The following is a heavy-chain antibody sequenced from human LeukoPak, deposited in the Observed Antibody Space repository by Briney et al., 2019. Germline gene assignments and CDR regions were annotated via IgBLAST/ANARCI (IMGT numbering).Heavy chain of an antibody. Sequence: GGSLRLSCAASGFTFSSYAMSWVRQAPGKGLEWVSAINGGGDSTYYADSVKGRFTLSRDNSKNTLYLQMNSLRAEDTAVYFCARRGAAGSYLGYFDSWGQGTLVTVSS. CDR3: ARRGAAGSYLGYFDS. CDR1: GFTFSSYA. J-gene: IGHJ4*02. CDR2: INGGGDST. V-gene: IGHV3-23*01. D-gene: IGHD3-10*01.